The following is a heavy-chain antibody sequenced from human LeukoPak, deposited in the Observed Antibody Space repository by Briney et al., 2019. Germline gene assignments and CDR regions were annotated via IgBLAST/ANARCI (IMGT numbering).Heavy chain of an antibody. CDR2: IIPIFGIA. J-gene: IGHJ4*02. Sequence: SVKVSCKASGGTFISYAISWVRQAPGQGLEWMGRIIPIFGIANYAQKFQGRVTITADKSTRTAYMELSSLRSEDTAVYYCARETDLGGYDLFDYWGQGTLVTVSS. V-gene: IGHV1-69*17. CDR3: ARETDLGGYDLFDY. CDR1: GGTFISYA. D-gene: IGHD5-12*01.